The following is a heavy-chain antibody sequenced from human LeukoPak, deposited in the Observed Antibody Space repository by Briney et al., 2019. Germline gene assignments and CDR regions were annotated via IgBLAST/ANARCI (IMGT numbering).Heavy chain of an antibody. V-gene: IGHV4-59*01. CDR1: GGSISNYY. J-gene: IGHJ6*02. CDR2: IFYSGST. CDR3: ARTGSGRDYYGMDV. D-gene: IGHD5-12*01. Sequence: PSETLSLTCTVSGGSISNYYWSWIRQPPGKGLEWIGYIFYSGSTNYNPSLKSRVTISIDTSKNHFSLNLTAVTAADTAIYYCARTGSGRDYYGMDVWGQGTSVTVSS.